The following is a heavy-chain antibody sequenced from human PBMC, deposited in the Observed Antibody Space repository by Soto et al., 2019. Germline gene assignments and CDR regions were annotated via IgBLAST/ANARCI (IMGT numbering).Heavy chain of an antibody. CDR2: INHNSGVT. J-gene: IGHJ4*01. CDR3: ARGVSGGSAFDL. D-gene: IGHD6-19*01. CDR1: GYNFTDYY. V-gene: IGHV1-2*04. Sequence: GASVKVSCQASGYNFTDYYVHWVRQAPGQGLEWMGWINHNSGVTNYAQKVQGWVTLTRDKSISTAYMQLNRLKSDDTGYFFCARGVSGGSAFDLWGQGTPVPVSP.